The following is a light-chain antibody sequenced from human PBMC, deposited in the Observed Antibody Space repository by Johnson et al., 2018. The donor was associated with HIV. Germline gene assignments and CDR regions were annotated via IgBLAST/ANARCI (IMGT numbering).Light chain of an antibody. V-gene: IGLV1-51*01. CDR3: GTWDSSLSALYV. CDR2: DNN. CDR1: SSNIGNNY. Sequence: QSVLTQPPSVSAAPGQKVTISCSGSSSNIGNNYVSWYQQLPGTAPKLLIYDNNKRPSGIPDRFSGSKSGTSATLAITGLQTGTEADYYCGTWDSSLSALYVFGTGTKVTVL. J-gene: IGLJ1*01.